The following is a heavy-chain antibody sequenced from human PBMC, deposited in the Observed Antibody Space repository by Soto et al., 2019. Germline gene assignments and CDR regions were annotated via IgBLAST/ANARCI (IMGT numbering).Heavy chain of an antibody. D-gene: IGHD2-2*01. J-gene: IGHJ5*02. Sequence: GGSLRLSCAVSGFTFSSYSMNWVRQAPGKGLEWVSSISSSSSYIYYADSVKGRFTISRDNAKNSLYLQMNSLRAEDTAVYYCARDFVLGVPAAPSNWFDPWGQGTLVTVSS. CDR1: GFTFSSYS. CDR3: ARDFVLGVPAAPSNWFDP. V-gene: IGHV3-21*01. CDR2: ISSSSSYI.